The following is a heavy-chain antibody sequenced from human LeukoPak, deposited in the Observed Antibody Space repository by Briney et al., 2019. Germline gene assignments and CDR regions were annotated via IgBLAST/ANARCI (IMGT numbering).Heavy chain of an antibody. CDR3: ARGSDYLFDC. CDR1: GFTFGDYA. J-gene: IGHJ4*02. CDR2: ISSSSTTI. V-gene: IGHV3-48*04. D-gene: IGHD4-17*01. Sequence: SGGSLRLSCTASGFTFGDYAMSWFRQAPGKGLEWVSCISSSSTTIYYADSVKGRFTVSRDNAKNSLYLQMNSLGVEDTAVYYCARGSDYLFDCWGQGTLVTVSS.